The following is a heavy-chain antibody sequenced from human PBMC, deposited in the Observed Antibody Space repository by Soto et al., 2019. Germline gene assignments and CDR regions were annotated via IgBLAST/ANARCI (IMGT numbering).Heavy chain of an antibody. CDR3: ARGKDSSVGFDY. Sequence: ASVKVSCKASVYTFTSYGISWVRPAPGQGLEWMGWISTYNDNTNYAQKLQGRVTMTTDTSTSTAYMELRSLRSDDTAVYYCARGKDSSVGFDYWGQGTLVTVSS. D-gene: IGHD3-22*01. J-gene: IGHJ4*02. CDR2: ISTYNDNT. V-gene: IGHV1-18*01. CDR1: VYTFTSYG.